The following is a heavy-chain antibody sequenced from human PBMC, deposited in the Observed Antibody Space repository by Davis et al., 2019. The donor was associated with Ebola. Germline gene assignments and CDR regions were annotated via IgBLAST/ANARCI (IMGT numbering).Heavy chain of an antibody. CDR1: GYTFTSYA. Sequence: ASVKVSCKASGYTFTSYAMHWVRQAPGQRLEWMGWINAGNGNTKYSQKFQGRVTITRDTSASTAYMELSSLRSEDTAVYYCARGYCSSTSCYPDRGGYNWFDPWGQGTLVTVSS. J-gene: IGHJ5*02. CDR3: ARGYCSSTSCYPDRGGYNWFDP. D-gene: IGHD2-2*01. V-gene: IGHV1-3*01. CDR2: INAGNGNT.